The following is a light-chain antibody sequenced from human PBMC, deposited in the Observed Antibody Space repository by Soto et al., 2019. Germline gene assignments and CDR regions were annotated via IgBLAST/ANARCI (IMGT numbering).Light chain of an antibody. CDR1: SSNVGTNH. V-gene: IGLV1-44*01. CDR3: ATRDERLSGRV. Sequence: QSVLTQPPSASGTPGQRVTISCSGSSSNVGTNHVNWYQQLPGTAPKLLIHSDNQRPSGVPDRFSGSKSGTSASLAISGLQSEDEADYYCATRDERLSGRVFGGGTKLTVL. J-gene: IGLJ3*02. CDR2: SDN.